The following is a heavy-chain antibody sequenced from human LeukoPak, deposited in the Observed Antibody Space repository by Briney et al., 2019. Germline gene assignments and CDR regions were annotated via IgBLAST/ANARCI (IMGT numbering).Heavy chain of an antibody. CDR1: GGSISSGDYY. CDR3: ARGGYSYGHYYFDY. CDR2: IYYSGST. J-gene: IGHJ4*02. V-gene: IGHV4-30-4*01. D-gene: IGHD5-18*01. Sequence: PSETLSLTCTVSGGSISSGDYYWSWIRQPPGKGLEWIGYIYYSGSTYYNPSLKSRVTISVDRSKNQFSLKLSSVTAADTAVYYCARGGYSYGHYYFDYWGQGTLVTVSS.